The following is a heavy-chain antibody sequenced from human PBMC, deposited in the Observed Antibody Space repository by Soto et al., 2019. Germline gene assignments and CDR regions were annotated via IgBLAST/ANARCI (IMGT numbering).Heavy chain of an antibody. CDR2: MNPNSGNT. CDR3: ARTTPDYYVWGSYRLMDWFDP. Sequence: ASVKVSCKASGYTFTSYDINWVRQATGQGLEWMGWMNPNSGNTGYAQKFQGRVTMTRNTSISTAYMELSSLRSEDTAVYYCARTTPDYYVWGSYRLMDWFDPWGQGTLVTVSS. V-gene: IGHV1-8*01. J-gene: IGHJ5*02. D-gene: IGHD3-16*02. CDR1: GYTFTSYD.